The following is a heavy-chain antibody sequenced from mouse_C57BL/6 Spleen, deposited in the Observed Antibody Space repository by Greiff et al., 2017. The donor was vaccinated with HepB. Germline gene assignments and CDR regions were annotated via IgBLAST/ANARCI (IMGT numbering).Heavy chain of an antibody. CDR3: VRLYYGNYVYAMDY. D-gene: IGHD2-1*01. CDR1: GFSFNTYA. CDR2: IRSKSNNYAT. Sequence: EVQLVESGGGLVQPKGSLKLSCAASGFSFNTYAMNWVRQAPGKGLEWVARIRSKSNNYATYYADSVKDRFTISRDDSESMLYLQMNNLKTEDTAMYYCVRLYYGNYVYAMDYWGQGTSVTVSS. V-gene: IGHV10-1*01. J-gene: IGHJ4*01.